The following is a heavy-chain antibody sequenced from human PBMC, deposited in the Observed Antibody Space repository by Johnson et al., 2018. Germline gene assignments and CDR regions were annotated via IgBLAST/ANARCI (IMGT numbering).Heavy chain of an antibody. CDR2: ISSSSSTI. Sequence: VQLVQSGGGLVQPGGSLRLSCAASGFTFSSYSMNWVRQAPGKGLEWVSYISSSSSTIYYADSVKGRFTITRDNAKNSLYLQMNSLRDEDTAVYYCAGEPGYIYGYYYYGMDVWGQGTTVTVSS. CDR3: AGEPGYIYGYYYYGMDV. J-gene: IGHJ6*02. V-gene: IGHV3-48*02. CDR1: GFTFSSYS. D-gene: IGHD5-18*01.